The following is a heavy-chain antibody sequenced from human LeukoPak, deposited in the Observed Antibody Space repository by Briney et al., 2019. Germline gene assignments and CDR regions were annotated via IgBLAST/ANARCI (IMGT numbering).Heavy chain of an antibody. CDR2: ISGSGGST. CDR3: AKGKFFGEYGDHYYFDY. D-gene: IGHD3-10*01. V-gene: IGHV3-23*01. CDR1: GFTFSSYS. Sequence: PGRSLRLSCAASGFTFSSYSMNWVRQAPGKGLEWVSAISGSGGSTYYADSVKGRFTISRDNSKNTLYLQMNSLRAEDTAVYYCAKGKFFGEYGDHYYFDYWGQGTLVTVSS. J-gene: IGHJ4*02.